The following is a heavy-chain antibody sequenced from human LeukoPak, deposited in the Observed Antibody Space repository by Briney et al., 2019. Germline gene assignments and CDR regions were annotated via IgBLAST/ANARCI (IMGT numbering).Heavy chain of an antibody. J-gene: IGHJ6*03. D-gene: IGHD6-6*01. V-gene: IGHV4-59*01. CDR2: IYYSGST. CDR3: ARGFLKAARPMDV. CDR1: GGSISSYY. Sequence: SETLSLTCTVSGGSISSYYWSWIRQPPGKGLERIGYIYYSGSTNYNPSLKSRVTISVDTSKNQFSLKLSSVTAADTAVYYCARGFLKAARPMDVWGKGTTVTVSS.